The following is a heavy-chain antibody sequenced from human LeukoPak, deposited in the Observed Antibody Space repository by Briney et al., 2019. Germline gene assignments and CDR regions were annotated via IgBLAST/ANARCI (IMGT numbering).Heavy chain of an antibody. D-gene: IGHD2-2*01. CDR2: ISWNSGSI. J-gene: IGHJ4*02. CDR3: AKDQKPGYCSSTSCSEGGFDY. Sequence: GGSLRLSCAASGFTFDDYAMHWVRHAPGKGLEWVSGISWNSGSIGYADSVKGRFTISRDNAKNSLYLQMNSLRAEDTALYYCAKDQKPGYCSSTSCSEGGFDYWGQGTLVTVSS. V-gene: IGHV3-9*01. CDR1: GFTFDDYA.